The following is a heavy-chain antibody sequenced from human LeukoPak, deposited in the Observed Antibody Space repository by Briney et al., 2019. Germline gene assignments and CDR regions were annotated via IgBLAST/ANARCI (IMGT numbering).Heavy chain of an antibody. CDR1: GYTFTSYG. CDR2: ISAYNGNT. V-gene: IGHV1-18*01. J-gene: IGHJ3*02. CDR3: ARDHADIVVVVAATVADAFDI. D-gene: IGHD2-15*01. Sequence: ASVTVSFTASGYTFTSYGISWVRQAPGQGLEWMGWISAYNGNTNYAQKLQGRVTMTTDTSTSTAYMELRSLRSDDTAVYYCARDHADIVVVVAATVADAFDIWGQGTMVTVSS.